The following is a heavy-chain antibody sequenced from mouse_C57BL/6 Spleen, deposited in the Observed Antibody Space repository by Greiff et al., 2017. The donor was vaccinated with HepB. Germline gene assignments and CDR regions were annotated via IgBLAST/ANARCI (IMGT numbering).Heavy chain of an antibody. J-gene: IGHJ2*01. V-gene: IGHV14-1*01. CDR2: IDPEDGDT. D-gene: IGHD1-1*01. Sequence: EVQLQQSGAELVRPGASVKLSCTASGFNIKDYYMHWVKQRPEQGLEWIGRIDPEDGDTEYAPKFQGKATMTADTSSNTAYLQLSSLTSEDTAVYYCTKDYYYGRYYFDYWGQGTTLTVSS. CDR3: TKDYYYGRYYFDY. CDR1: GFNIKDYY.